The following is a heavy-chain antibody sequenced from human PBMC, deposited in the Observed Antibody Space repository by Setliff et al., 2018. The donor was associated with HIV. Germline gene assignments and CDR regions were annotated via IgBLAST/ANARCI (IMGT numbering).Heavy chain of an antibody. CDR1: GFTFSTYW. CDR2: IKQDGSEE. J-gene: IGHJ4*02. D-gene: IGHD6-13*01. V-gene: IGHV3-7*01. CDR3: AKNLYRSGWSPLDY. Sequence: PGGSLRLSCAASGFTFSTYWMIWVRQAPGKGLEWVAKIKQDGSEEYYVDSVKGRFTISRDNAKNSLFLQMNSLRAEDTAVYYCAKNLYRSGWSPLDYWGQGTLVTVSS.